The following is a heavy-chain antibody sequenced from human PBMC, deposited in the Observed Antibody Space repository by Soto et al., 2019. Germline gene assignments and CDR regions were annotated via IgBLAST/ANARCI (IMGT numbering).Heavy chain of an antibody. CDR3: ARTDVYTSQGDYRPTEFDY. J-gene: IGHJ4*02. Sequence: SETLSLTCAVSGASISGGGNSWNWIRQPPGKGLEWIGYVHHTGSTYYTPSLKSRVTISLDRSKNQFSLKLTSVTAADTAVYYCARTDVYTSQGDYRPTEFDYWGQGTLVTVSS. V-gene: IGHV4-30-2*01. CDR2: VHHTGST. D-gene: IGHD3-16*01. CDR1: GASISGGGNS.